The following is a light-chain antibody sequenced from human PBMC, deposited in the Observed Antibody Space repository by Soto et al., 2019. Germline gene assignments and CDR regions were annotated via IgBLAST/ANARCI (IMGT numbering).Light chain of an antibody. J-gene: IGKJ4*01. V-gene: IGKV1-39*01. CDR1: QSVSTY. CDR2: SAI. CDR3: HQSFATPRT. Sequence: DIQLTQSPPSLSASVGDTVTITCRASQSVSTYLNWYQQRPGKAPSLLIYSAISLQSGVPSRFSGSGSGTDFTLTIRNLQPEDFATYYCHQSFATPRTFGGGTKVDIK.